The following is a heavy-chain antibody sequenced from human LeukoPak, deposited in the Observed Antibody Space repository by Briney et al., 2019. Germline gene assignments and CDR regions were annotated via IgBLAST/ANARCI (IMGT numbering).Heavy chain of an antibody. D-gene: IGHD5-24*01. J-gene: IGHJ5*02. V-gene: IGHV4-61*02. CDR1: GDSISSDDYY. CDR3: ARARDGYNAYNWFNP. CDR2: FSASGST. Sequence: SETLSLTCTVSGDSISSDDYYWSWTRQPAGKGLEWIGRFSASGSTNYNPSLKSRVTISVDTSKNQFSLKLSSVTAADTAVYYCARARDGYNAYNWFNPWGQGTLVTVSS.